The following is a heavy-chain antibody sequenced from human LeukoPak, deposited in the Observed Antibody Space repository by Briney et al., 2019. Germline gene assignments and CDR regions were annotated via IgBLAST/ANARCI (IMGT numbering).Heavy chain of an antibody. CDR3: ARGGYCSSTSCYFPDY. V-gene: IGHV1-18*01. D-gene: IGHD2-2*01. CDR2: ISAYNGNT. CDR1: GYTFTRYG. J-gene: IGHJ4*02. Sequence: GASVKVSCKASGYTFTRYGISWVRQAPGQGLEWMGWISAYNGNTNYAQKLQGRVTMTTDTSTSTAYMELRSLRSDDTAVYYCARGGYCSSTSCYFPDYWGQGTLVTVSS.